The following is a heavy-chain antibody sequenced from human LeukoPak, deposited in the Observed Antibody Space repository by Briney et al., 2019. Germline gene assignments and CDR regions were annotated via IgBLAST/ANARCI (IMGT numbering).Heavy chain of an antibody. D-gene: IGHD1-14*01. CDR1: GFGITNYG. CDR2: ASYDGINK. Sequence: GRSLRLSCASSGFGITNYGIHWVRQAPGKGLEWVAVASYDGINKYHADYVTGRFTVSRDNSENTVFLQMNSLRADDTAVYYCARGVWDXNLPPTWGQXTQVIVSS. J-gene: IGHJ5*02. V-gene: IGHV3-30*03. CDR3: ARGVWDXNLPPT.